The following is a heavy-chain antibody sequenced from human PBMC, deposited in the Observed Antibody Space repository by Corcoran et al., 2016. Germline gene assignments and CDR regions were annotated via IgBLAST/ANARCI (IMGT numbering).Heavy chain of an antibody. Sequence: QVQLQQWGAGLLKPSETLSLTCAVYGGSFSGYYWSWIRQPPGKGLEWIGEINHSGSTNYNPSLKSRVTISVDTSKNQFSLKLSSVTAADTAVYYCAIGSDYDYWGQGTLVTVSS. CDR2: INHSGST. CDR3: AIGSDYDY. CDR1: GGSFSGYY. J-gene: IGHJ4*02. V-gene: IGHV4-34*01.